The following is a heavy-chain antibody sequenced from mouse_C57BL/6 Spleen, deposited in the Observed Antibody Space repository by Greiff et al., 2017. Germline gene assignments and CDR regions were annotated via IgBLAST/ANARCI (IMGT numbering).Heavy chain of an antibody. CDR2: IYPRSGNT. D-gene: IGHD2-1*01. CDR1: GYTFTSYG. V-gene: IGHV1-81*01. J-gene: IGHJ4*01. CDR3: ARADSYGNYVGGAMDY. Sequence: QVQLQQSGAELARPGASVKLSCKASGYTFTSYGISWVKQRTGQGLEWIGEIYPRSGNTYYNEKFKGKATLTADKSSSTAYMELRSLTSEDSALYFCARADSYGNYVGGAMDYWGQGTSVTVSS.